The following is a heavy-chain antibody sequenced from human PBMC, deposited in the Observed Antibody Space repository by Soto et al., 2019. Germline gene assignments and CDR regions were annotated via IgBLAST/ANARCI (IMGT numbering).Heavy chain of an antibody. CDR3: ASNKNWNYYSGMDV. CDR2: IDPSDSYT. Sequence: GESLKISCVGSGYSFTSYWIGWVRQMPGKGLEWMGRIDPSDSYTKYSPSFQGHVTISADKSISTPYLQWSSLKASDTAMYYCASNKNWNYYSGMDVWGQGTTVTVSS. CDR1: GYSFTSYW. D-gene: IGHD1-1*01. V-gene: IGHV5-10-1*01. J-gene: IGHJ6*02.